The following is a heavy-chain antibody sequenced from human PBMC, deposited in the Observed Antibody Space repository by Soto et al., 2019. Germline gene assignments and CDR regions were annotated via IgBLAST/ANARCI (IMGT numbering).Heavy chain of an antibody. CDR1: GFTFSSYA. CDR2: ISYDGNDK. CDR3: AKEGNMGSSSWYYFDY. J-gene: IGHJ4*02. D-gene: IGHD6-13*01. V-gene: IGHV3-30*18. Sequence: GSLRLSCAASGFTFSSYAIHWVRQAPGKGLEWVTLISYDGNDKYYADSVEGRFTISRDNSKNTLFLQMNNLRAEDTAVYYCAKEGNMGSSSWYYFDYWGQGT.